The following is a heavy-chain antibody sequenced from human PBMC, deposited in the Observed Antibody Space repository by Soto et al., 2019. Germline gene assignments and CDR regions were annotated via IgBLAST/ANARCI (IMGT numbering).Heavy chain of an antibody. CDR1: GGTFSSYA. CDR3: ARDIGDFWSGYSSYYYYGMDV. D-gene: IGHD3-3*01. V-gene: IGHV1-69*13. CDR2: IIPIFGTA. J-gene: IGHJ6*02. Sequence: ASVKVSCKASGGTFSSYAISWVRQAPGQGLEWMGGIIPIFGTANYAQKFQGRVTITADESTSTAYMELSSLRSEDTAVYYCARDIGDFWSGYSSYYYYGMDVWGQGTTVTVSS.